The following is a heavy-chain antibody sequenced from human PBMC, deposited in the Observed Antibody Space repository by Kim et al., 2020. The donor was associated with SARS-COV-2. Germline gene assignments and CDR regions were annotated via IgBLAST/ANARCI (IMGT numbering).Heavy chain of an antibody. D-gene: IGHD2-15*01. CDR3: ARIYVVDSRDV. Sequence: ASVKVSCKASGYIFSDQYMHWVRQAPGQGLEWMGRIIPRSGGTNLAQKFQGRVTMSTDTSISTAYMELSRLTSDDTAVYYCARIYVVDSRDVRGQGTTVTVSS. CDR1: GYIFSDQY. J-gene: IGHJ6*02. CDR2: IIPRSGGT. V-gene: IGHV1-2*06.